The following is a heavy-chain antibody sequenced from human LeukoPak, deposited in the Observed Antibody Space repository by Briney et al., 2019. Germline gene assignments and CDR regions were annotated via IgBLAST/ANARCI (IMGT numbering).Heavy chain of an antibody. J-gene: IGHJ4*02. Sequence: LEWVAVIWYDGSNKYYADSVKGRFTISRDNSKNTLYLQMNSLRAEDTAVYYCARVRTGYSSGWYSGFEYWGQGTLVTVSS. CDR3: ARVRTGYSSGWYSGFEY. CDR2: IWYDGSNK. V-gene: IGHV3-33*01. D-gene: IGHD6-19*01.